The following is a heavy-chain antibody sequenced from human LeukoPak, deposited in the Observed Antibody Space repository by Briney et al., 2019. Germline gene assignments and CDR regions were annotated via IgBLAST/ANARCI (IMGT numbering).Heavy chain of an antibody. Sequence: GALRLSCAASGFTSSSYGMHWVRPAPGKGLEWVVVIVYDGSNKYYADSVKGRFTSSRDNSKNTLYLQMNSLRAEDTAVYYCAKPGGVVPEGSFQHWGQGTLVTVSS. CDR1: GFTSSSYG. CDR2: IVYDGSNK. J-gene: IGHJ1*01. CDR3: AKPGGVVPEGSFQH. D-gene: IGHD2-2*01. V-gene: IGHV3-30*18.